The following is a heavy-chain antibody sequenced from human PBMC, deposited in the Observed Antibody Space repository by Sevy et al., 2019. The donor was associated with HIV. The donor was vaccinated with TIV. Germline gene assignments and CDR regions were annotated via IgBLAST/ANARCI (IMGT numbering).Heavy chain of an antibody. J-gene: IGHJ4*02. D-gene: IGHD3-3*01. CDR2: IRSKAYGGTT. CDR3: TRGDGSYDFWSGYYGPPNPALDY. CDR1: GFTFGDYA. Sequence: GGSLRLSCTASGFTFGDYAMSWFRQAPGKGLEGVGFIRSKAYGGTTEYAASVKGRFTISRDDSKSIAYLQMNVLKTEDTAVYYCTRGDGSYDFWSGYYGPPNPALDYWGQGTLVTVSS. V-gene: IGHV3-49*03.